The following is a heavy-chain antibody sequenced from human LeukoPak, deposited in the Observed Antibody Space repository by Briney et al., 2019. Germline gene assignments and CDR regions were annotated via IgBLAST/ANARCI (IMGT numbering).Heavy chain of an antibody. J-gene: IGHJ4*02. V-gene: IGHV4-30-4*08. Sequence: SQTLSLTCTVSGCSISSGDYYWSWLRQPPGRGLEWIGYIYYSGSTYYNPSRKSRVTISVDTSKHQFSLKLSSVTAADTAVYYCARTPTVWGSYRYTSDYWGQGTLVPVSS. CDR2: IYYSGST. CDR1: GCSISSGDYY. CDR3: ARTPTVWGSYRYTSDY. D-gene: IGHD3-16*02.